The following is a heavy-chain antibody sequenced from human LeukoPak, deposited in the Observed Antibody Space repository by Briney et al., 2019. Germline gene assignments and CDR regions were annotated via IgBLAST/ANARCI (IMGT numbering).Heavy chain of an antibody. J-gene: IGHJ2*01. D-gene: IGHD1-26*01. CDR2: LSPSGANT. CDR3: VKTLGKYWCFDL. Sequence: AGSLRLSCAASGFSFSSYAMSWVRQAPGKGLEWVSSLSPSGANTFYSDAVKGRFTISRDNSKNTLYLQLSSLRVEDTAVYYCVKTLGKYWCFDLWGRGTLLSVSS. V-gene: IGHV3-23*01. CDR1: GFSFSSYA.